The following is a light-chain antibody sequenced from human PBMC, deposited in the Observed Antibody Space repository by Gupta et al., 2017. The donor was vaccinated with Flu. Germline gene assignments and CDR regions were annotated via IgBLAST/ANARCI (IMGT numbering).Light chain of an antibody. CDR1: QSVLYSSNNKNY. CDR3: QLDDSNPPYT. V-gene: IGKV4-1*01. Sequence: DIVMTQSPDSLAVSLGERATINCKSSQSVLYSSNNKNYLAWYKQKPGQPPKLLIYWASTRESGVPDRFSGSGYGTDFTLTISSRQAEDVAVYYCQLDDSNPPYTFGQGTKMEIK. J-gene: IGKJ2*01. CDR2: WAS.